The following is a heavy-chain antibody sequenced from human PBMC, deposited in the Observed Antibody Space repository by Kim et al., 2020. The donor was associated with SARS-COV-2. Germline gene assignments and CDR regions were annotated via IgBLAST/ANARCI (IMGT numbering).Heavy chain of an antibody. V-gene: IGHV3-30*01. Sequence: DSVKGRFTISRDNSKNTLYLQMNSLRAEDTAVYYCARGSRTTVTTPHFDYWGQGTLVTVSS. CDR3: ARGSRTTVTTPHFDY. D-gene: IGHD4-17*01. J-gene: IGHJ4*02.